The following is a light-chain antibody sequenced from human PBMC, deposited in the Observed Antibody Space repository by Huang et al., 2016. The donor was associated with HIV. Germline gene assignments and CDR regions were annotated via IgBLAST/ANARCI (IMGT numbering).Light chain of an antibody. CDR1: QGISNS. CDR3: QQYFSSPPLT. CDR2: AES. V-gene: IGKV1-NL1*01. Sequence: EIQMTQSPSSLSTSVGDRFTITCRASQGISNSLAWDQQKPGRAPKLLLYAESRLGSRVPSRFSGPGSGTDYTLTISRLQPEDFATYYCQQYFSSPPLTFGGGTKVEIK. J-gene: IGKJ4*01.